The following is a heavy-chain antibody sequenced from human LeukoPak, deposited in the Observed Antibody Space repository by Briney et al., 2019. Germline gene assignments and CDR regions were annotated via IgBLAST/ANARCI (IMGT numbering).Heavy chain of an antibody. CDR1: GYTFTSYY. CDR3: ARWGYNYDFWSGLDY. Sequence: ASVKVSCKASGYTFTSYYMHWVRQAPGQGLEWMGIINPSGGSTSYAQKFQGRVTMTRDMSTSTVYMELSSLRSEGTAVYYCARWGYNYDFWSGLDYWGQGTLVTVSS. D-gene: IGHD3-3*01. CDR2: INPSGGST. J-gene: IGHJ4*02. V-gene: IGHV1-46*01.